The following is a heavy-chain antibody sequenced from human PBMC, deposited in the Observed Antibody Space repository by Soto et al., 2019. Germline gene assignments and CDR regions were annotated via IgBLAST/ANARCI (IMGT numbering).Heavy chain of an antibody. D-gene: IGHD3-10*01. CDR3: ANTDYYGSGSFDY. CDR2: IYYSGST. J-gene: IGHJ4*02. Sequence: SETLSLTCTVSGGSISSSSYYWGWIRQPPGKGLEWIGSIYYSGSTYYNPSLKSRVTISVDTSKNQFSLKLSSVTAADTAVYYCANTDYYGSGSFDYWGQGTLVTVSS. V-gene: IGHV4-39*01. CDR1: GGSISSSSYY.